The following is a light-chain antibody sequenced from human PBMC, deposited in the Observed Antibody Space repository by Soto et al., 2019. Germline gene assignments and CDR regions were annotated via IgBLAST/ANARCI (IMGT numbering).Light chain of an antibody. CDR1: ISDLAIYNY. V-gene: IGLV2-14*01. CDR3: SSYTDSSNYV. CDR2: QVT. Sequence: QSVLTQPASVSGSPGQSITISCTGTISDLAIYNYVSWYQQQPGKAPKLMIYQVTNPPAGVSNRFSGSRSGNTASLTISGLQAEDEADYYCSSYTDSSNYVFGTGTKVTVL. J-gene: IGLJ1*01.